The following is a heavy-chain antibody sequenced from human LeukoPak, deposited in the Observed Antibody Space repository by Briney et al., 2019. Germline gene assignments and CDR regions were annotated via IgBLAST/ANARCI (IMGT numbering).Heavy chain of an antibody. CDR3: TTGRSYSYYYYYGMDV. CDR2: IKSKTDGVTT. Sequence: GGSLRLSCAASGFTFSNAWMSWVRQAPGKGLEWVGRIKSKTDGVTTDYAAPVKGRFTISRDDSKNSLYLQMDSLKTEDTAVYYCTTGRSYSYYYYYGMDVWGQGTTVTVSS. V-gene: IGHV3-15*01. D-gene: IGHD1-26*01. J-gene: IGHJ6*02. CDR1: GFTFSNAW.